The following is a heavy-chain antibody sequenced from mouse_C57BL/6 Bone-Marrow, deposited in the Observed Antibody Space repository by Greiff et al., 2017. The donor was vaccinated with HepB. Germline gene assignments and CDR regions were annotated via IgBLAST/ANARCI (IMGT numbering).Heavy chain of an antibody. D-gene: IGHD1-1*01. CDR2: IDPENGDT. J-gene: IGHJ3*01. CDR1: GFNIKDDY. V-gene: IGHV14-4*01. Sequence: VQLKQSGAELVRPRASVKLSCTASGFNIKDDYMHWVKQRPEQGLEWIGWIDPENGDTEYASKFQGKATITADTSSNTAYLQLSSLTSEDTAVYYCTTCLITTVGAYWGQGTLVTVSA. CDR3: TTCLITTVGAY.